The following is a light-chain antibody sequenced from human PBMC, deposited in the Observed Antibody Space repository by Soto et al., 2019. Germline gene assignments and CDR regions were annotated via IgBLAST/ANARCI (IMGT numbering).Light chain of an antibody. CDR2: YDS. CDR3: QVWDSSSFVV. CDR1: NIGSKS. V-gene: IGLV3-21*04. Sequence: SYELTQPPSVSVAPGKTARITCGGTNIGSKSVHWYQQKPGQAPVLVIYYDSDRPSGIPERFSGSNSGNTATLTISRVEAGDEADYYCQVWDSSSFVVFGGGTKLTVL. J-gene: IGLJ2*01.